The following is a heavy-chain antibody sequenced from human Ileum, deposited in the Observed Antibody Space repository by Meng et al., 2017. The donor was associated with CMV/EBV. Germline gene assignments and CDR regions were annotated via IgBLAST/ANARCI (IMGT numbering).Heavy chain of an antibody. CDR3: AGRENGVESSPDY. D-gene: IGHD4-17*01. Sequence: SCVGAGFTFGKHRVHWGRENAGQGLVWISRYNTDGITEYADSVKGRFTVSRDNDQNTMHLKMNSLRVEDTAVYFCAGRENGVESSPDYWGQGTLVTVSS. J-gene: IGHJ4*02. CDR1: GFTFGKHR. CDR2: YNTDGIT. V-gene: IGHV3-74*01.